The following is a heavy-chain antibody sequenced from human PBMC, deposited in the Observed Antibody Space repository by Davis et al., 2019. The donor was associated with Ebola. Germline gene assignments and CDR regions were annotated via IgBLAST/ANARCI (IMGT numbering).Heavy chain of an antibody. CDR3: ARVNYRDSSGFYWADNYYNMDV. CDR2: IIPIFDTP. V-gene: IGHV1-69*06. Sequence: AASVKVSCKASGGTFSNYGIGWVRQAPGQGLEWMGGIIPIFDTPNYAHNFQGRLTISADKSTSTQYMELGSLTSEDTAVYYCARVNYRDSSGFYWADNYYNMDVWGQGTTVTVSS. J-gene: IGHJ6*02. CDR1: GGTFSNYG. D-gene: IGHD3-22*01.